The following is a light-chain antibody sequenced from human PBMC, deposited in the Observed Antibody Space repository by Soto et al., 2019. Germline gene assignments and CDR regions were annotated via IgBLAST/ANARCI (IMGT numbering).Light chain of an antibody. Sequence: QSVLTQPASVSGSPGQSITISCTGTISDIGGYNFIFWYQHHPGKAPKLVIYDVNNRPSGISYRFSGSKSGNTASLTISGLQAEGEADYYCASYTRTTTLLFGGGTKLPVL. CDR1: ISDIGGYNF. J-gene: IGLJ2*01. CDR3: ASYTRTTTLL. CDR2: DVN. V-gene: IGLV2-14*01.